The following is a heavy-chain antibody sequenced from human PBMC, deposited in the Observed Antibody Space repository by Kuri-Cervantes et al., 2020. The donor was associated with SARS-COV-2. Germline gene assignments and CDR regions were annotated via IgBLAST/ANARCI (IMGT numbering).Heavy chain of an antibody. D-gene: IGHD5-18*01. J-gene: IGHJ4*02. CDR1: RFTFNNYD. CDR2: ISTSGGDT. Sequence: GGSLRLSCAASRFTFNNYDLIWVRQAPGKGLEWVSSISTSGGDTNYADSLKGRFTISRDNPKNTLYLQMNSLRGEDTAVYYCARESRYVYGEFDFWGQGTLVTVSS. CDR3: ARESRYVYGEFDF. V-gene: IGHV3-23*01.